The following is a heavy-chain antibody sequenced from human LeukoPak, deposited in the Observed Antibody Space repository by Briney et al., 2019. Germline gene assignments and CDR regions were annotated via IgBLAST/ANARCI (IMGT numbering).Heavy chain of an antibody. CDR1: GSRFTSYW. V-gene: IGHV5-51*01. CDR2: INPGDSDS. CDR3: ARHGERGYRFDYDY. Sequence: GEPLQISCKGPGSRFTSYWIGSVRQMPGKGQENMRIINPGDSDSRDSPSFQGQVTISADKSIYAAYLQWSSLKASESAMYYCARHGERGYRFDYDYWGRGMLVNVSS. D-gene: IGHD5-18*01. J-gene: IGHJ4*02.